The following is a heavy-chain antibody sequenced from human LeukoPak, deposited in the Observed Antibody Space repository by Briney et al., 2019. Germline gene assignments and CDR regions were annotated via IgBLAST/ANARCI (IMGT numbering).Heavy chain of an antibody. CDR3: ATDSGNHSGHAFDI. CDR1: GGTFSSYA. Sequence: SVKVSCKASGGTFSSYAISWVRQAPGQGLEWMGGIIPIFGTANYAQKFQGRVTITADESTSTAYMELSSLRSEDTAIYYCATDSGNHSGHAFDIWGQGTRVIVSS. D-gene: IGHD5-12*01. V-gene: IGHV1-69*13. CDR2: IIPIFGTA. J-gene: IGHJ3*02.